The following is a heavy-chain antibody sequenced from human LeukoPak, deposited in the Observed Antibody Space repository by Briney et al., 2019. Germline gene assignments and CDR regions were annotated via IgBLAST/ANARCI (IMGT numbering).Heavy chain of an antibody. CDR3: AKDIENYDSTGHFDY. Sequence: QTGGSLRLSCAASGFTFSSYSMNWVRQAPGKGLEWVSLISGDGYITYYADSVKGRFTVSRDNSKNSLYLQMNGLRIEDTAFYYCAKDIENYDSTGHFDYWGQGTLVTVSS. V-gene: IGHV3-43*02. D-gene: IGHD3-22*01. J-gene: IGHJ4*02. CDR2: ISGDGYIT. CDR1: GFTFSSYS.